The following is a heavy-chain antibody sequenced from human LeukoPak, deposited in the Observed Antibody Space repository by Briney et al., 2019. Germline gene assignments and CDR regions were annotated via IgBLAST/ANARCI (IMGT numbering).Heavy chain of an antibody. V-gene: IGHV1-2*02. Sequence: ASVKVSCKASGYTFTGYYMHWVRQAPGQGLEWMGWINPNSGGTNYAQKFQGRVTMTRDTSISTAYMELSRLRSDDTAVYYCARGARSSSWPTNWFDPWGQGTLVTVSS. D-gene: IGHD6-13*01. J-gene: IGHJ5*02. CDR1: GYTFTGYY. CDR3: ARGARSSSWPTNWFDP. CDR2: INPNSGGT.